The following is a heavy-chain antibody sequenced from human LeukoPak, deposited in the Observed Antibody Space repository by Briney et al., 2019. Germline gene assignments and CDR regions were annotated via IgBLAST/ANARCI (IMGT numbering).Heavy chain of an antibody. V-gene: IGHV1-2*02. J-gene: IGHJ5*02. CDR2: INPNSGGT. D-gene: IGHD6-13*01. Sequence: ASVKVSCKASGYTFTGYYMHWVRQAPGQGPEWMGWINPNSGGTNYAQKFQGRVTMTRDTSISTAYMELSRLRSDDTAVYYCARGNFAAARYNWFDPWGQGTLVTVSS. CDR3: ARGNFAAARYNWFDP. CDR1: GYTFTGYY.